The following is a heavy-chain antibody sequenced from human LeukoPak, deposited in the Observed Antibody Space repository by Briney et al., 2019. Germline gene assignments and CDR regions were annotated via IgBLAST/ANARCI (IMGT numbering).Heavy chain of an antibody. Sequence: SGTLSLTCTVSGGSISSYYWSWIRQPPGKGLEWIGYIYYSGSTNYNPSLKSRVTISVDTSKNQFSLKLSSVTAADTAVYYCARDARISGYFQHWGQGTLVTVSS. J-gene: IGHJ1*01. CDR1: GGSISSYY. V-gene: IGHV4-59*01. CDR2: IYYSGST. D-gene: IGHD6-6*01. CDR3: ARDARISGYFQH.